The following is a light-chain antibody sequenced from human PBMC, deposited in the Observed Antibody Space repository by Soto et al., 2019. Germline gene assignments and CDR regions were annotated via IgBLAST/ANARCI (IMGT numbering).Light chain of an antibody. J-gene: IGKJ5*01. CDR3: QQYKNWPKIT. CDR2: GAS. CDR1: QSISGN. V-gene: IGKV3-15*01. Sequence: EIVMTQSPGTMSVSPGERATLSCRASQSISGNLVWYQQKPGQAHRLLIYGASTRATGIPARFSGSGSGTEFTLTISSLQSEDFAVYYGQQYKNWPKITFGQGTRLEIK.